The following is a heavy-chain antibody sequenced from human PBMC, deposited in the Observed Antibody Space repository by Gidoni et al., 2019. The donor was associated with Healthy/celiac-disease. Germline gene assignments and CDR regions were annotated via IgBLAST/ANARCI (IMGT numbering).Heavy chain of an antibody. CDR1: GYSFTSYW. CDR3: ARLEWNYEDYYYGMDV. D-gene: IGHD1-7*01. CDR2: IDPSDSYT. V-gene: IGHV5-10-1*03. J-gene: IGHJ6*02. Sequence: EVQLVQSGAEVKKPGESLRISCKGSGYSFTSYWISWVRQMPGKGLEWMGRIDPSDSYTNYSPSFQGHVTISADKSISTAYLQWSSLKASDTAMYYCARLEWNYEDYYYGMDVWGQGTTVTVSS.